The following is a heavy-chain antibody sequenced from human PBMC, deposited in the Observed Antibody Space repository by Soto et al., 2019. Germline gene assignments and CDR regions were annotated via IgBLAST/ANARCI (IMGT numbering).Heavy chain of an antibody. CDR2: IKSKTDGGTT. Sequence: GSLRLSWAASGFPFSNAWINWVSPAPGKGLEWVGRIKSKTDGGTTDYAEPVKGRLAISRDDSNNMVYLQMNSLKIEDTAVYYCTTDSYSTIIIVRFDYWGHGTLVTVSS. CDR1: GFPFSNAW. CDR3: TTDSYSTIIIVRFDY. V-gene: IGHV3-15*07. J-gene: IGHJ4*01. D-gene: IGHD3-22*01.